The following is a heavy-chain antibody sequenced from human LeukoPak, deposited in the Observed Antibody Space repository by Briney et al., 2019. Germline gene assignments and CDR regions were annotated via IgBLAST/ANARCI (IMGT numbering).Heavy chain of an antibody. J-gene: IGHJ4*02. CDR1: GGSSSSSSYY. CDR3: ASGRITMVRGVSELYDD. V-gene: IGHV4-39*01. Sequence: SETLSLTCTVSGGSSSSSSYYWGWIRQPPGKGLELIGSIYYSGSTYYNPSIKSRVTISVDTSKNQFSLKLSSVTAADTAVYYCASGRITMVRGVSELYDDWGQGTLVTVSS. CDR2: IYYSGST. D-gene: IGHD3-10*01.